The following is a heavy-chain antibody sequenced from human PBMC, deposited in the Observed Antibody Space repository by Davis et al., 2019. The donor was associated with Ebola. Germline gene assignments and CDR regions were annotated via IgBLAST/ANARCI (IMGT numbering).Heavy chain of an antibody. CDR2: ISSSSYTI. CDR3: ARGDSPGYYYMDV. CDR1: GFTLSSYS. V-gene: IGHV3-48*02. Sequence: PGGSLRLSCAASGFTLSSYSMNWVRQAPGKGLEWVSYISSSSYTIYYTDSVKGRFTISRDNAKNSLYLQMNSLRDEDTAVYYCARGDSPGYYYMDVWGKGTTVTVSS. J-gene: IGHJ6*03.